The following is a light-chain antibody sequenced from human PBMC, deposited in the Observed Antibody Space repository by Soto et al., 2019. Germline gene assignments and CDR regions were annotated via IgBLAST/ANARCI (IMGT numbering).Light chain of an antibody. CDR3: CSYAGSSTWV. V-gene: IGLV2-23*02. CDR1: SSDVGSYNF. Sequence: QSVLTQPASVSVSPGQSITVSCTGTSSDVGSYNFVSWYQQHPGKAPKLMIYEVSKRPSGVSNRFSGSKSGNTASLTISGLQAEDEADYYCCSYAGSSTWVFGGGTKLTVL. CDR2: EVS. J-gene: IGLJ3*02.